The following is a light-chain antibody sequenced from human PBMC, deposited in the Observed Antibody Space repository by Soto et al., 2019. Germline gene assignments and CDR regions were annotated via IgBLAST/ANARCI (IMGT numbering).Light chain of an antibody. V-gene: IGLV2-14*03. CDR3: ASYTSNDTEM. CDR1: SSDIGAYNF. J-gene: IGLJ3*02. Sequence: QSVLTQPASVSGSPGRSITISCAGSSSDIGAYNFVSWYQQHPGKAPRLVIYDVDNRPSGISDRFSGSKSGNTASLTISGLQAEDEADYYCASYTSNDTEMFGGGTQLTVL. CDR2: DVD.